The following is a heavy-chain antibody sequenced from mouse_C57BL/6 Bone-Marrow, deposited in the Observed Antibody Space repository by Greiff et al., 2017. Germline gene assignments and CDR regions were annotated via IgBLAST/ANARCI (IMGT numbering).Heavy chain of an antibody. CDR2: IYPNSGGT. V-gene: IGHV1-72*01. CDR3: ARKGFDY. J-gene: IGHJ3*01. CDR1: GYTFTSYW. Sequence: QVQLKQPGAELVKPGASVKLSCKASGYTFTSYWMYWVKQRPGRGLEWIGRIYPNSGGTKYNEQFKSKATLTVAKPSRTAYMPLSSLTAEDSAVSYCARKGFDYWGQGTLVTVSA.